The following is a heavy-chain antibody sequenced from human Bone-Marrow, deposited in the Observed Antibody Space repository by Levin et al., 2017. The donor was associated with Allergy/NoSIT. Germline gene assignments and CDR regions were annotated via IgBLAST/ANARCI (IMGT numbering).Heavy chain of an antibody. CDR3: ARGIDILIGYRKDNWFDP. CDR2: IYSGGST. CDR1: GFTVSSNY. V-gene: IGHV3-53*01. J-gene: IGHJ5*02. D-gene: IGHD3-9*01. Sequence: GGSLRLSCAASGFTVSSNYMSWVRQAPGKGLEWVSVIYSGGSTYYADSVKGRFTISRDNSKNTLYLQMNSLRAEDTAVYYCARGIDILIGYRKDNWFDPWGQGTLVTVSS.